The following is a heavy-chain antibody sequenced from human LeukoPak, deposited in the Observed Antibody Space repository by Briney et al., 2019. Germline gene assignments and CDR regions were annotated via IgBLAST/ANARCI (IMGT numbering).Heavy chain of an antibody. D-gene: IGHD3-22*01. V-gene: IGHV4-59*01. CDR2: IYYSGST. J-gene: IGHJ4*02. CDR3: ARAAYSSGFYFFDS. Sequence: KPSETLSLTCTVSGGSISSYYWSWIRQPPGKGLEWIGYIYYSGSTNYNPSLKSLVTISVDTSKNQFSLKLSSVTAADTAVYYCARAAYSSGFYFFDSWGQGTLVTVSS. CDR1: GGSISSYY.